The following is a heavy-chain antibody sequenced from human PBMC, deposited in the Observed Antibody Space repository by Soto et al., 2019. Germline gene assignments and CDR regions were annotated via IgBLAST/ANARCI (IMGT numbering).Heavy chain of an antibody. Sequence: QVQLVQSGAEVKKPGASVKVSCKASGYTFTSYDINWVRQATGQGLEWMGWMNPNSGNTGYAQKFQGRVTMTRNTSISTAYMELSSLRSEDTAGDYCARVLDYYYGMDVWGQGTTVTVSS. CDR3: ARVLDYYYGMDV. CDR1: GYTFTSYD. V-gene: IGHV1-8*01. J-gene: IGHJ6*02. CDR2: MNPNSGNT.